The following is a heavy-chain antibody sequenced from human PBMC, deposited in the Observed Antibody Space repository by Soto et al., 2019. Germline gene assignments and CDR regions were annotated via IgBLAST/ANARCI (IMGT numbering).Heavy chain of an antibody. CDR1: GGTFSSYA. Sequence: SVKFYWKASGGTFSSYAISWVRQAPGQGLEWMGGIIPMFGTANYAQKFQGRVTITAVESTSTAYMELSSLRSEDTAVYYCARQFDYESSGYYYPYWGQGTPVTVSS. V-gene: IGHV1-69*01. CDR2: IIPMFGTA. D-gene: IGHD3-22*01. CDR3: ARQFDYESSGYYYPY. J-gene: IGHJ4*02.